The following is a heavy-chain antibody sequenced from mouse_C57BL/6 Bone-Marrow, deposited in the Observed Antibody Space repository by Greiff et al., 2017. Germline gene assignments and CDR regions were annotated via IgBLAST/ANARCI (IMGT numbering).Heavy chain of an antibody. V-gene: IGHV14-4*01. CDR1: GFNIKDDY. Sequence: EVQLVESGAELVRPGASVKLSCTASGFNIKDDYMHWVKQRPEQGLEWIGWLDPENGVTEYAWKFQGKATLTADTSSNTAYLQLSSLTSEDTAVYYCTTRGDCSRSFAYWGQGTLVTVSA. CDR3: TTRGDCSRSFAY. CDR2: LDPENGVT. D-gene: IGHD1-1*01. J-gene: IGHJ3*01.